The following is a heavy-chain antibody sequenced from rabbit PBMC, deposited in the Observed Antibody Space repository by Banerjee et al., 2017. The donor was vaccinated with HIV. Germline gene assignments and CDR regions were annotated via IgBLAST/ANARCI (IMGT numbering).Heavy chain of an antibody. CDR3: ARGYTGYGYAINL. V-gene: IGHV1S45*01. CDR2: IYAGGSGST. CDR1: GFSFSSSDY. J-gene: IGHJ4*01. Sequence: QEQLEESGGGLVKPEGSLTLTCKASGFSFSSSDYMCWVRQAPGKGLEWIGCIYAGGSGSTYYASWANGRFTISKTSSTTVTLRLTSLTAADTATYFCARGYTGYGYAINLWGQGTLVTVS. D-gene: IGHD6-1*01.